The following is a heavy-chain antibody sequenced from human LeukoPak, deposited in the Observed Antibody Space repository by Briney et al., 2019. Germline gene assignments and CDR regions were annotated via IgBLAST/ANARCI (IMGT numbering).Heavy chain of an antibody. CDR2: IYHNGRT. J-gene: IGHJ5*02. Sequence: SQTLSLLCAVSGRPMSSGGYSGRWIRQPPGKGLEWNGYIYHNGRTYYNPSLKSRVTISVDRSKNQFSLKLSSVTAADTAVYYCARSTMVRGHNWFDPWGQGTLVTVSS. CDR3: ARSTMVRGHNWFDP. V-gene: IGHV4-30-2*01. CDR1: GRPMSSGGYS. D-gene: IGHD3-10*01.